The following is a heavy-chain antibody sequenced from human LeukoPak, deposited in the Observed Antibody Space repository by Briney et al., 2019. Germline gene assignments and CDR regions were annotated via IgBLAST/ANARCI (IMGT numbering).Heavy chain of an antibody. V-gene: IGHV3-23*01. CDR2: ISDSGGRT. CDR3: ARVLRRGYSSSYFDY. J-gene: IGHJ4*02. Sequence: GGSLRLSCAASGFTFSTYAMTWVRQAPGKGLEWVSAISDSGGRTYYADSVKGRFTISRDNSKNTLYLQMNSLRAEDTAVYYCARVLRRGYSSSYFDYWGQGTLVTVSS. CDR1: GFTFSTYA. D-gene: IGHD5-18*01.